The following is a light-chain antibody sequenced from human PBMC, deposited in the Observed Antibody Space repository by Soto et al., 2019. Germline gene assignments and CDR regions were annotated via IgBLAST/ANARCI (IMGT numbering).Light chain of an antibody. CDR3: MQALQTPPT. CDR1: QSLLHVNGYSY. CDR2: LGS. Sequence: IVVTQSPLSLPVTPGETASISCRSNQSLLHVNGYSYLDWYLQKPGQPPQLLIYLGSNRASGIPDRFSGSGSGTEFTLTVSRVEAEDVGVYYCMQALQTPPTFGQGTKVDIK. J-gene: IGKJ1*01. V-gene: IGKV2-28*01.